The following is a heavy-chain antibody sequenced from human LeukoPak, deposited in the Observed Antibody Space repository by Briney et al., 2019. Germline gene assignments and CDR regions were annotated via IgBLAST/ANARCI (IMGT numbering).Heavy chain of an antibody. Sequence: GGSLRLSCAASGFTFSSYAMTWVRQAPGKGLEWVSSISGSGFTTYHSDSMKGRFTISRDNSRNTLYLQMSSLRAEDTAVYYCAKYVGAMTAVPYFDNWGQGTLVTVSS. V-gene: IGHV3-23*01. CDR2: ISGSGFTT. D-gene: IGHD3-22*01. CDR1: GFTFSSYA. J-gene: IGHJ4*02. CDR3: AKYVGAMTAVPYFDN.